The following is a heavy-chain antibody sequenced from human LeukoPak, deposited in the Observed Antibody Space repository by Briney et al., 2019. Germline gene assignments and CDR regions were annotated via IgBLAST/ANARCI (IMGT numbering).Heavy chain of an antibody. CDR3: AKEYGYDYNYFYSMDV. CDR2: ITGSGDRT. Sequence: GGSLRLSCAASGFTFTNHGMSWVRQALGKGLEWVSAITGSGDRTYYADSVKGRFTISRDNSKNTLYLQMNSLRAEDTAVYFCAKEYGYDYNYFYSMDVWGKGTTVTISS. J-gene: IGHJ6*03. D-gene: IGHD1-1*01. CDR1: GFTFTNHG. V-gene: IGHV3-23*01.